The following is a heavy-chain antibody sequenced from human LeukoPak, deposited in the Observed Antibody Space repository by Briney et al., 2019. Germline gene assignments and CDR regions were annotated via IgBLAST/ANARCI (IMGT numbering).Heavy chain of an antibody. CDR3: AGDKETTGNGRPNWFDP. CDR1: GYSISSGYY. Sequence: SETLSFTCAGSGYSISSGYYWGWVRQPPGKGLRWIGSILQRGDSYYNPSLRIRVTISVDTSRNQFSLKLSSVTAADTAVYYCAGDKETTGNGRPNWFDPWGQGTLVTVSS. D-gene: IGHD1-1*01. CDR2: ILQRGDS. V-gene: IGHV4-38-2*01. J-gene: IGHJ5*02.